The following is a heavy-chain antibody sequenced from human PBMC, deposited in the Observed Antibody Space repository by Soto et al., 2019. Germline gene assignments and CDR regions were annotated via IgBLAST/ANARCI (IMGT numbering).Heavy chain of an antibody. CDR2: INPSGDRT. D-gene: IGHD2-21*02. V-gene: IGHV1-46*02. CDR3: ARSNCGGACYSGLYI. CDR1: GYTFNIYY. J-gene: IGHJ3*02. Sequence: QVQLVQSGAEVKKPGASVKVSCKASGYTFNIYYMHWVRQAPGQGLEWMGIINPSGDRTDYAQNFQGRVTMTRDTSTSTVHMELSSLRSEDTAVYYCARSNCGGACYSGLYIWGQGTMATVSS.